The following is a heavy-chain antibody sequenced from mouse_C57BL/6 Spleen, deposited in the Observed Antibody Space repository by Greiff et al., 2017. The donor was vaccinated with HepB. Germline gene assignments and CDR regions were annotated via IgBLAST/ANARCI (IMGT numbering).Heavy chain of an antibody. CDR2: IYPGDGDT. V-gene: IGHV1-82*01. Sequence: QVQLQQSGPELVKPGASVKISCKASGYAFSSSWMNWVKQRPGKGLEWIGRIYPGDGDTNYNGKFKGKATLTADKSSSTAYMQLSSLTSEDSAVYCCARSGKDYAMDYWGQGTSVTVSS. CDR1: GYAFSSSW. J-gene: IGHJ4*01. CDR3: ARSGKDYAMDY.